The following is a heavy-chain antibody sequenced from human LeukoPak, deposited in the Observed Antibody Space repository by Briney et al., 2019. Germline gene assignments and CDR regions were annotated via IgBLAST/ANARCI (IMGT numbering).Heavy chain of an antibody. CDR3: ARGVQLWLHGSWFDP. J-gene: IGHJ5*02. CDR1: GGSISDYY. CDR2: IHDSGRT. Sequence: PSETLSLTCTVSGGSISDYYWNWIRQPPGKGLEWIGYIHDSGRTKYNTSHKSRVTISVDTSKNQFSLKLSSVTAADTAVYYCARGVQLWLHGSWFDPWGQGTLVTVSS. V-gene: IGHV4-59*12. D-gene: IGHD5-18*01.